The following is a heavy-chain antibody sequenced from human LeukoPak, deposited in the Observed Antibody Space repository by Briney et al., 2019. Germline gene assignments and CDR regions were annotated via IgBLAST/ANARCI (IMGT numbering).Heavy chain of an antibody. D-gene: IGHD3-9*01. CDR1: SSSISGYY. Sequence: SETLSLTCTVSSSSISGYYWSWIRQPPGKGLEWIGYIYYSGSTNYNSSLKSRVTISVDTSKNQFSLKLSSVIAADTAVYYCARHEFMTGDFDYWGQGTLVTVSS. V-gene: IGHV4-59*08. J-gene: IGHJ4*02. CDR3: ARHEFMTGDFDY. CDR2: IYYSGST.